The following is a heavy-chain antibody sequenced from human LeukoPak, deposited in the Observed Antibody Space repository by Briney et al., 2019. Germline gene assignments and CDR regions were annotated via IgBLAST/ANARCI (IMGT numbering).Heavy chain of an antibody. D-gene: IGHD5-18*01. J-gene: IGHJ6*02. CDR3: SRQLDTVMANYYYYGMDV. CDR1: GFTFSSYS. V-gene: IGHV3-48*01. Sequence: GSLRLSCAASGFTFSSYSMNWVRQAPGKGLEWVSYISSSGSTIYYADSVKGRFTVSRDNAKNTLYLQMNSLKTEDTAVYYCSRQLDTVMANYYYYGMDVWGQGTTVTVSS. CDR2: ISSSGSTI.